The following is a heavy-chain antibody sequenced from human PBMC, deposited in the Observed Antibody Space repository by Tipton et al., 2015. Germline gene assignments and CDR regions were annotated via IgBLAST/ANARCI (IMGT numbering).Heavy chain of an antibody. D-gene: IGHD5-24*01. CDR3: ARDLEHGMDV. CDR2: VSHSDTS. CDR1: GSSVSSGNYY. V-gene: IGHV4-61*01. J-gene: IGHJ6*02. Sequence: TLSLTCSVSGSSVSSGNYYWSWIRQPPGKGLEWIGYVSHSDTSHYNPSLKSRVTISVDTSKNQFSLTLNSLTAADTAVYYCARDLEHGMDVWGHGTTVTASS.